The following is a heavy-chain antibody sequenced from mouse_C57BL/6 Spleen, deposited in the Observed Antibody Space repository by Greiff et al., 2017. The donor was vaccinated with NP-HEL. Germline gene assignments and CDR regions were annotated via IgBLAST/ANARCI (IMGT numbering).Heavy chain of an antibody. CDR1: GYTFTDYY. J-gene: IGHJ1*03. D-gene: IGHD2-1*01. CDR3: ARSIYYHGGYFDV. CDR2: INPNNGGT. V-gene: IGHV1-26*01. Sequence: EVQLQQSGPELVKPGASVKISCKASGYTFTDYYMNWVKQSHGKSLEWIGDINPNNGGTSYNQKFKGKATLTVDKSSSTAYMELRSLTSEDSAVYYCARSIYYHGGYFDVWGTGTTVTVSS.